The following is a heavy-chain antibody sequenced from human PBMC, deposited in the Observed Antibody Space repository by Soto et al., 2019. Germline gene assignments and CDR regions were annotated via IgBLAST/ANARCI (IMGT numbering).Heavy chain of an antibody. D-gene: IGHD5-12*01. Sequence: QVQLQQWGAGLLKPSETLSLTCAVYGGSFSGYYWSWIRQPPGKGLEWIGEINHSGSTNYNPSLKSRVTILVDTSKNQFSLKVNSVTAADTAVYYCASGASGYDYVGWFDPWGQGTLLTVSS. CDR1: GGSFSGYY. V-gene: IGHV4-34*01. J-gene: IGHJ5*02. CDR2: INHSGST. CDR3: ASGASGYDYVGWFDP.